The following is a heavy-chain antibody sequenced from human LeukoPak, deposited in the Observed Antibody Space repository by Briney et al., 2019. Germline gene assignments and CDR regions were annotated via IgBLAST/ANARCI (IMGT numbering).Heavy chain of an antibody. J-gene: IGHJ4*02. D-gene: IGHD2-15*01. CDR2: ISGSGGST. Sequence: GGSLRLSCAASGFTFSSYAMSWVRQAPGKGLEWVSAISGSGGSTYYADSVKGRFAISRDNSKNTLYLQMNSLRAEDTAVYYCAKDKGYCSGGSCSPYYFDYWGQGTLVTVSS. CDR3: AKDKGYCSGGSCSPYYFDY. V-gene: IGHV3-23*01. CDR1: GFTFSSYA.